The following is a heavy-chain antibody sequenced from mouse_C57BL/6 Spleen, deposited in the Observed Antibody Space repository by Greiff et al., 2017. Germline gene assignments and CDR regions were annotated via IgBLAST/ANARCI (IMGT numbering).Heavy chain of an antibody. CDR1: GYSITSGYY. V-gene: IGHV3-6*01. CDR3: AREERLHYLDY. Sequence: ESGPGLVKPSQSLSLTCSVTGYSITSGYYWNWIRQFPGNKLEWMGYISYDGSNNYNPSLKNRISITRDTSKNQFFLKLNSVTTEDTATYYCAREERLHYLDYWGQGTTRTVSS. J-gene: IGHJ2*01. CDR2: ISYDGSN.